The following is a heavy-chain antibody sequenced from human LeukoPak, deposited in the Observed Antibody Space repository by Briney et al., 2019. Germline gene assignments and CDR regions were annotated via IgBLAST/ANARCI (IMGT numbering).Heavy chain of an antibody. Sequence: GGSLRLSCAASGFTFSSYVMSWVRQAPGKGLGWVSAISGSGVNTYYADSVKGRFTISRDNAKNSLYLQMNSLRAEDTAVYYCARGPYASGTYGRRGWVHYMDVWGKGTTVTISS. J-gene: IGHJ6*03. V-gene: IGHV3-23*01. CDR1: GFTFSSYV. CDR3: ARGPYASGTYGRRGWVHYMDV. D-gene: IGHD3-10*01. CDR2: ISGSGVNT.